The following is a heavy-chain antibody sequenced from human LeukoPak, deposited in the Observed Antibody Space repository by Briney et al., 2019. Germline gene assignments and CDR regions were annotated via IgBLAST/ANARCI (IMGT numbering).Heavy chain of an antibody. Sequence: SETLSLTCAVYGGSFSGYYWSWIRQPPGKGLEWIGEINHSGSTNYNPSLKSRVTISVDTSKNQFSLKLSSVTAADTAVYYCARGPSGYQLLSYYMDVWGKGTTVTASS. V-gene: IGHV4-34*01. CDR2: INHSGST. D-gene: IGHD2-2*01. CDR1: GGSFSGYY. CDR3: ARGPSGYQLLSYYMDV. J-gene: IGHJ6*03.